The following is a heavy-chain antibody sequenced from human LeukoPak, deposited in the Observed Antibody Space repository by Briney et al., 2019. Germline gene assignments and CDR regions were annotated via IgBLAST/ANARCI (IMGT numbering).Heavy chain of an antibody. Sequence: GGSLRLSCAASGFTVSSNYMSWVRQAPGKGLEWVGRIKSKTDGGTTDYAAPVKGRFTISRDDSENTLYLHMNSLKTEDTAVYYCATEYYYDSNGIFDYWGQGTLVTVSS. J-gene: IGHJ4*02. CDR2: IKSKTDGGTT. V-gene: IGHV3-15*01. CDR1: GFTVSSNY. CDR3: ATEYYYDSNGIFDY. D-gene: IGHD3-22*01.